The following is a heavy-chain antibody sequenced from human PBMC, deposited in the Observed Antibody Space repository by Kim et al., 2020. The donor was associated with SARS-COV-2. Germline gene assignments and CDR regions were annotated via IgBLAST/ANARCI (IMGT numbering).Heavy chain of an antibody. CDR1: VASISGDDYF. Sequence: SETLSLTCSVSVASISGDDYFWGWNRQHPGGGLEWIGYVHYSGSIFYSPSLRGRAVISVDTSRKHLSLKLTSVTAADTAVYFCVRMSSSPFRGYGMAVWGQGTTVKVSS. CDR3: VRMSSSPFRGYGMAV. V-gene: IGHV4-31*03. CDR2: VHYSGSI. D-gene: IGHD3-16*01. J-gene: IGHJ6*02.